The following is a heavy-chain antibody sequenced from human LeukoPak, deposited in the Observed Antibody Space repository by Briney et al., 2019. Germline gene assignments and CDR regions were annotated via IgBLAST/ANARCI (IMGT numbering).Heavy chain of an antibody. CDR1: GYTFTSYG. CDR3: ARAGRVARAFDI. V-gene: IGHV1-18*01. CDR2: ISAYNCNT. J-gene: IGHJ3*02. Sequence: ASVKVSCKASGYTFTSYGISWVRQAPGQGLEGMGWISAYNCNTNYAQKLQGRVTMTTDTSTSTAYMELRSLRSDDTAVYYCARAGRVARAFDIWGQGTMVTVSS. D-gene: IGHD2-15*01.